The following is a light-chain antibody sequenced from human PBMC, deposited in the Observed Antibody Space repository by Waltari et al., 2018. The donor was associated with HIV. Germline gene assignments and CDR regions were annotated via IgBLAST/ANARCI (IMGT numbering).Light chain of an antibody. CDR3: CSYAGIYTFL. CDR2: DVT. CDR1: SSDVGGYNY. J-gene: IGLJ2*01. V-gene: IGLV2-11*01. Sequence: QSALTQPRSVSGSPVQSVTISCTGTSSDVGGYNYVSWYQHNPGKAPKLMIYDVTKRPSGVPDRFSGSKSGNTASLTISGLQAEDEADYYCCSYAGIYTFLFGGGTKLTVL.